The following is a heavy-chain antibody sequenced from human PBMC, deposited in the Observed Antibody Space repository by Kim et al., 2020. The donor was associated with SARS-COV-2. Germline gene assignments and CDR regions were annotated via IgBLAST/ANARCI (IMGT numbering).Heavy chain of an antibody. CDR2: IRSNTDGEAR. CDR3: TPLNCFDP. J-gene: IGHJ5*02. CDR1: GFTFSDAC. Sequence: GGSLRLSCAASGFTFSDACMSWVRQAPGKGLEWVARIRSNTDGEARDYSADVKGRFTISRDDTKNMLHLEMNRPKTEDSAIYYCTPLNCFDPWGHGT. V-gene: IGHV3-15*01.